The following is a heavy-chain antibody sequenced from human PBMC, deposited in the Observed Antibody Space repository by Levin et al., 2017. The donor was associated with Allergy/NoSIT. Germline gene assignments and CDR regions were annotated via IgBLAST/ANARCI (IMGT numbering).Heavy chain of an antibody. Sequence: TLSLTCTVSGGSISSSISYWGWIRQAPGKGLEWIGSIYNRCCTHFLSSLPLRVTTSVDTSKNQFSLKLSSVTAADTAVYYCARQCYDILTGYYNFDYWGQGTLVTVSS. D-gene: IGHD3-9*01. J-gene: IGHJ4*02. V-gene: IGHV4-39*01. CDR3: ARQCYDILTGYYNFDY. CDR1: GGSISSSISY. CDR2: IYNRCCT.